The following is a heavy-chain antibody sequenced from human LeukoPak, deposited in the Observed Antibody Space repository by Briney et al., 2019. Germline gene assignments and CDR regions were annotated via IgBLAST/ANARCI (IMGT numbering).Heavy chain of an antibody. CDR2: ISSSSSTI. CDR1: GFTFSSYA. J-gene: IGHJ6*02. V-gene: IGHV3-48*02. Sequence: GGSLRLSCAASGFTFSSYAMSWVRQAPGKGLEWVSYISSSSSTIYYADSVKGRFTISRDNAKNSVYLQMNSLRDEDTAIYYCVRRLQVWGQGTTVTVSS. CDR3: VRRLQV.